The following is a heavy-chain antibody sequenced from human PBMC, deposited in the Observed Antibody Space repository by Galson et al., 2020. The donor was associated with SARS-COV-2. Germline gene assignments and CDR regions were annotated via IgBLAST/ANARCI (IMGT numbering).Heavy chain of an antibody. Sequence: GGSLRLSCKGSGYSFTSYWIAWVRQIPGKGLEWMGIIYPGDSKTRYSPSFQGQVTISADKSMSTAYLQWSSLKASDTAIYFCARGGYCSGRSCSTYNWFDPWGQGTLVTVSS. V-gene: IGHV5-51*01. J-gene: IGHJ5*02. CDR2: IYPGDSKT. D-gene: IGHD2-15*01. CDR3: ARGGYCSGRSCSTYNWFDP. CDR1: GYSFTSYW.